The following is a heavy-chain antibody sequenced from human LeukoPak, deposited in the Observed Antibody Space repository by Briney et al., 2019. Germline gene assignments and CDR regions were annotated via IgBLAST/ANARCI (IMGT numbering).Heavy chain of an antibody. D-gene: IGHD5-12*01. J-gene: IGHJ4*02. CDR2: IYYSGST. Sequence: PSETLSLTCTVSGGSISSSSYYWGWIRQPAGKGLEWIGSIYYSGSTYYNPSLKSRVTISVDTSKNQFSLKLSSVTAADTAVYYCARGLVATMFSSRRSYHFDYWGQGTLVTVSS. V-gene: IGHV4-39*01. CDR1: GGSISSSSYY. CDR3: ARGLVATMFSSRRSYHFDY.